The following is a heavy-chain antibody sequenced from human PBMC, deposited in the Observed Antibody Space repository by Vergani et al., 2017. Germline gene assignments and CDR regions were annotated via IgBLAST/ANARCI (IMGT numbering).Heavy chain of an antibody. CDR1: GFTFSSYG. J-gene: IGHJ4*02. CDR3: AKAHSSGWYYLDY. CDR2: ISYDGGSK. D-gene: IGHD6-19*01. Sequence: QVQVVESGGGVVQPGRSLRLSCAASGFTFSSYGMHWVRQAPGKGLEWVAVISYDGGSKHYADSVKGRFTISRDNSRNRLYLQMNSLRAEDTAVYYCAKAHSSGWYYLDYCGQGTLVTVSS. V-gene: IGHV3-30*13.